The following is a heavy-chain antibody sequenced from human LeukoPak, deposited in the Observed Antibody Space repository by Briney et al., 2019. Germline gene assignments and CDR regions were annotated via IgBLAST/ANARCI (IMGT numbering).Heavy chain of an antibody. CDR2: ISSSGSTI. V-gene: IGHV3-11*01. D-gene: IGHD3-22*01. Sequence: GGSLRLSCAASGFTFSDYYMSWIRQAPGKGLEWVSYISSSGSTIYYADSVKGRFAISRDNAKNSLYLQMNSLRAEDTAVYYCARDGKYYYDSSGYSWFDPWGQGTLVTVSS. J-gene: IGHJ5*02. CDR3: ARDGKYYYDSSGYSWFDP. CDR1: GFTFSDYY.